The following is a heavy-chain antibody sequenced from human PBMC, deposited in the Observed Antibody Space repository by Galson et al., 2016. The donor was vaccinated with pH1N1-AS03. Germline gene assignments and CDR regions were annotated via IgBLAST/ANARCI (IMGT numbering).Heavy chain of an antibody. CDR3: ARDMRGTDVFDI. Sequence: SVKVSCKASGYTFTSYDINWVRQSTGRGLEWMGRINPDSGGTNVAQKFQGRVTMSRDTSITTAYMELTRLTSDDMAVYYCARDMRGTDVFDIWGQGTMVTVSS. D-gene: IGHD2-2*01. V-gene: IGHV1-2*06. CDR1: GYTFTSYD. J-gene: IGHJ3*02. CDR2: INPDSGGT.